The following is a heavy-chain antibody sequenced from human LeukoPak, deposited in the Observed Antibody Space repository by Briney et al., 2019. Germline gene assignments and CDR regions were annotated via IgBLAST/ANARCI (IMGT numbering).Heavy chain of an antibody. Sequence: PSETLSLTCAVYGGSFSGYYWSWIRQPPGKGLEWIGEINHSGSTNYNPPLKSRVTISVDTSKNQFSLKLSSVTAADTAVYYCARVLVDSSGSWYFDLWGRGTLVTVSS. CDR1: GGSFSGYY. CDR2: INHSGST. J-gene: IGHJ2*01. D-gene: IGHD6-19*01. CDR3: ARVLVDSSGSWYFDL. V-gene: IGHV4-34*01.